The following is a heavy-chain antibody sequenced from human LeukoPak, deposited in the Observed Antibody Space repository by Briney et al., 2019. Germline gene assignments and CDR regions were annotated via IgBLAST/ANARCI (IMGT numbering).Heavy chain of an antibody. Sequence: GGSLRLSCAASGFTFNNYDMHWVRQTTGKGLEWVAGIGYAGDTYYTGSVKGRFTISRENAKNSLYLQMNSLRAGDTAVYFCARGRYYDILTGYLPDAFDIWGQGTMVTVSS. D-gene: IGHD3-9*01. V-gene: IGHV3-13*04. CDR2: IGYAGDT. J-gene: IGHJ3*02. CDR3: ARGRYYDILTGYLPDAFDI. CDR1: GFTFNNYD.